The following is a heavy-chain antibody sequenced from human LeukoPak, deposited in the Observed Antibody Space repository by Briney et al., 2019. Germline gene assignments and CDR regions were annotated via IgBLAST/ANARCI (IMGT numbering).Heavy chain of an antibody. CDR3: AREEAGTYGFQY. D-gene: IGHD3-10*01. Sequence: SQTLSLTCAIFGDSVSSNSGAWNWIRQSPSRGLEWLGRTYYRSQWYHDYAFSVKGRIAINADTSKNHFSLQLNSVTPEDTAVYYCAREEAGTYGFQYWGQGTLVTVSS. CDR1: GDSVSSNSGA. CDR2: TYYRSQWYH. J-gene: IGHJ4*02. V-gene: IGHV6-1*01.